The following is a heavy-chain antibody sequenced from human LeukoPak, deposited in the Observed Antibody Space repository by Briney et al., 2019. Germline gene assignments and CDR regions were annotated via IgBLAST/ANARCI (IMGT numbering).Heavy chain of an antibody. CDR2: INHSGST. D-gene: IGHD1-7*01. Sequence: SETLSLTCAVYGGSFSGYYWSWIRQPPGKGLEWIGEINHSGSTNYNPSLKSRVTISVDTSKNQFSLKLSSVTAADTAVYYCASGRRTGTTRAAFDIWGQGTMVTVSS. CDR3: ASGRRTGTTRAAFDI. J-gene: IGHJ3*02. CDR1: GGSFSGYY. V-gene: IGHV4-34*01.